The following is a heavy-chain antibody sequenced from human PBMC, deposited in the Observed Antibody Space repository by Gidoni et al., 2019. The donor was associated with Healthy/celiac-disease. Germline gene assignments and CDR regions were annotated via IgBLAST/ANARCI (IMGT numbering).Heavy chain of an antibody. CDR3: ARDPGVLMVYAYYYYYGMDV. D-gene: IGHD2-8*01. CDR1: GYTFTSYG. V-gene: IGHV1-18*04. J-gene: IGHJ6*02. Sequence: QVQLVQSGAEVKKPGASVKVSCKASGYTFTSYGISWVRQAPGQGLEWMGWISAYNGNTNYAQKLQGRVTMTTDTSTSTAYMELRSLRSDDTAVYYCARDPGVLMVYAYYYYYGMDVWGQGTTVTVSS. CDR2: ISAYNGNT.